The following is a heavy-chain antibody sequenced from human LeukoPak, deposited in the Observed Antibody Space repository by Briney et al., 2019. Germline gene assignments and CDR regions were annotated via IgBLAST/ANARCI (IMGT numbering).Heavy chain of an antibody. J-gene: IGHJ4*02. CDR2: ITNGGSTT. Sequence: PGGSLRLSCAASGSSLSDYYMSWIRQAPGKGLEWLSYITNGGSTTYYVDSVKGRFTISRDNAKNSLYLQMNSLRAEDTAVYYCARDRGIVEATVGYYFDYWGQGTLVTVSS. CDR1: GSSLSDYY. V-gene: IGHV3-11*01. CDR3: ARDRGIVEATVGYYFDY. D-gene: IGHD1-26*01.